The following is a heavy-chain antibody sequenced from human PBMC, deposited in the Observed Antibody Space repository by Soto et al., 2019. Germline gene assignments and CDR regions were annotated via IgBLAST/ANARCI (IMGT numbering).Heavy chain of an antibody. CDR3: AGDYSGYDSANYFDY. CDR2: IYYSGST. CDR1: GGSISSYY. D-gene: IGHD5-12*01. V-gene: IGHV4-59*01. Sequence: SETLSLTCTVSGGSISSYYWSWIRQPPGKGLEWIGYIYYSGSTNYNPSLKSRVTISVDTSKNQFSLKLSSVTAADTAVYYCAGDYSGYDSANYFDYWGQGTLVTVSS. J-gene: IGHJ4*02.